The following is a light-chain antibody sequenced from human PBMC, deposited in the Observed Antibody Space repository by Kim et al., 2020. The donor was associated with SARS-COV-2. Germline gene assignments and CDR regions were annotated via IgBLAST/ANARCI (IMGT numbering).Light chain of an antibody. Sequence: VVMTQSPLSLPVTLGQPASISCWSSQGLVYGDGNTYLNWFHQRPGQSPRRLVYKVSNRDSGVPDRFSGSGSGTNFTLKVSRVEAEDVGVYYCLQGTHWPYTFGQGTKLEI. CDR3: LQGTHWPYT. CDR1: QGLVYGDGNTY. V-gene: IGKV2-30*01. CDR2: KVS. J-gene: IGKJ2*01.